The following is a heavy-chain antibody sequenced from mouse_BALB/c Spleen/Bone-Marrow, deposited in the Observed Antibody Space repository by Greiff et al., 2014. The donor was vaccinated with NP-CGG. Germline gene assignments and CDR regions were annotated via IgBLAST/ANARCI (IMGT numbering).Heavy chain of an antibody. D-gene: IGHD2-3*01. CDR1: RFDFSRYW. CDR2: INPASSTI. J-gene: IGHJ3*01. Sequence: VQLQQSGGGLVQPGGSLKLSCAASRFDFSRYWMTWVRQAPGKGLEWIGEINPASSTINYTPSLKDKFIISRDNAKNTLYLQMSKVRSEDTALYYCAGNGYYGWIAYWGQGTLVTVSA. V-gene: IGHV4-1*02. CDR3: AGNGYYGWIAY.